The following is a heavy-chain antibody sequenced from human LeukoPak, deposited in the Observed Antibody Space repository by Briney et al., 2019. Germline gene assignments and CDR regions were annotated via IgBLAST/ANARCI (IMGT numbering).Heavy chain of an antibody. Sequence: KPSETLSLTCTVSGGSISSSSAYWGWIRQPPGKGLEWIGSIYYSKNTYYNPSLKSRVTISVDTSKNQFSLTLGSVSATDTAVYYCVSPRGFSYGYFDYWGQGTLVTVSS. J-gene: IGHJ4*02. CDR2: IYYSKNT. D-gene: IGHD5-18*01. V-gene: IGHV4-39*01. CDR1: GGSISSSSAY. CDR3: VSPRGFSYGYFDY.